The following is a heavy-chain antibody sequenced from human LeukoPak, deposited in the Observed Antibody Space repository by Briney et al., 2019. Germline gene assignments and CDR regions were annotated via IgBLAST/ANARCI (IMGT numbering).Heavy chain of an antibody. D-gene: IGHD2-15*01. CDR1: GFTFSSYA. V-gene: IGHV3-23*01. CDR3: AKDLEEYCSGGSCYAHDY. CDR2: ISGSGGST. Sequence: GGSLRLSCAAAGFTFSSYAMSWVRQAPGKGLEWVSAISGSGGSTYYADSVKGRFTISRDNSKNTLYLQMNSLRAEDTAVYYCAKDLEEYCSGGSCYAHDYWGQGTLVTVSS. J-gene: IGHJ4*02.